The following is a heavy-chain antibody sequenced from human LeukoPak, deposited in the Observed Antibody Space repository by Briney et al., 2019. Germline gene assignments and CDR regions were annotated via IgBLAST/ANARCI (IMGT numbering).Heavy chain of an antibody. Sequence: GESLRLSCAASGFTVSSNYMSWVRQAPGKGLEWVSVIYSGGSTYYADSVKGRFTISRDNSKNTLYLQMNSLRAEDTAVYYCARTGTKTPYDYWGQGTLVTVSS. CDR2: IYSGGST. D-gene: IGHD1-1*01. V-gene: IGHV3-66*01. CDR1: GFTVSSNY. J-gene: IGHJ4*02. CDR3: ARTGTKTPYDY.